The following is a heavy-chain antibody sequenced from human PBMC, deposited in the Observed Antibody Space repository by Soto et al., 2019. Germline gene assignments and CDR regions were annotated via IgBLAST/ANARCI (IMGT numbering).Heavy chain of an antibody. V-gene: IGHV1-18*01. CDR3: ARQYIGSLEY. Sequence: QVKLVQSGAEVKKPGASVKVSCKASGYTFTIYGISWVRQAPGQGLEWMGWISAYNGNTNYAQKLQDRVTMTTDTTTATAYMELRSLRADDTAVYYCARQYIGSLEYWGQGTLVTVSS. CDR2: ISAYNGNT. D-gene: IGHD1-26*01. J-gene: IGHJ4*02. CDR1: GYTFTIYG.